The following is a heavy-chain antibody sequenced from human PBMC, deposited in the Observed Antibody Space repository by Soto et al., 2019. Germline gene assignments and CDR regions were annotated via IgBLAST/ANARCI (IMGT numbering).Heavy chain of an antibody. J-gene: IGHJ4*02. CDR2: ISGYKGNT. D-gene: IGHD1-26*01. CDR3: AVGLSGDKSCDY. CDR1: GYLFSSFG. Sequence: GASVKVSCKASGYLFSSFGISWVRQAPGQGLEWMGWISGYKGNTNYAQKFQGRFTMTTDTSTSTAYMELRSLRSDDTAVYYCAVGLSGDKSCDYWGRGTLVTVSS. V-gene: IGHV1-18*04.